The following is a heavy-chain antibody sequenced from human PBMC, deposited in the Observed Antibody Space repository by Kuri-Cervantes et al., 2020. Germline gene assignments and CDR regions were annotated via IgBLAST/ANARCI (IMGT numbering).Heavy chain of an antibody. Sequence: GESLKISCTVSGFTFSRYSMNWVRQAPGKGLEWVSAISGSGGSTYYADSVKGRFTISRDNSKNTLYLQMNSLRAEDTAVYYCAKTSVAGTGGRYFGYWGQGTLVTVSS. CDR2: ISGSGGST. D-gene: IGHD6-19*01. V-gene: IGHV3-23*01. CDR3: AKTSVAGTGGRYFGY. J-gene: IGHJ4*02. CDR1: GFTFSRYS.